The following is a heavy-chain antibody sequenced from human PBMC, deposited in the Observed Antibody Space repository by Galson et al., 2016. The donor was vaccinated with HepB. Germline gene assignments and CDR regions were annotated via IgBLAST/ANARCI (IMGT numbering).Heavy chain of an antibody. D-gene: IGHD1-26*01. CDR2: IIPLFGTT. V-gene: IGHV1-69*13. CDR1: GGTFGTYA. Sequence: SVKVSCKASGGTFGTYAISWVRQAPGQGLEWMGGIIPLFGTTHYSQNFQGRVTFTADESTSAAYMKLSSLRSEDTAVYYCAREREGAAGLYYYRMDVWGQWTTVTVSS. CDR3: AREREGAAGLYYYRMDV. J-gene: IGHJ6*02.